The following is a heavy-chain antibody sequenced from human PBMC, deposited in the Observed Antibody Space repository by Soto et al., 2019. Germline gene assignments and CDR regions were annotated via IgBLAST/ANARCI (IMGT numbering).Heavy chain of an antibody. J-gene: IGHJ4*02. CDR2: IKQDGSYT. CDR1: GFTCSYYW. D-gene: IGHD2-2*01. Sequence: PGGSLRLSCLGAGFTCSYYWTGWVRQSAGNRPQWVANIKQDGSYTTYVDALKGRFTVSRDNDKNSLDLQMNSLRVDDTAVYDCAAWPLSSWFDYWGQGILVTVSS. CDR3: AAWPLSSWFDY. V-gene: IGHV3-7*03.